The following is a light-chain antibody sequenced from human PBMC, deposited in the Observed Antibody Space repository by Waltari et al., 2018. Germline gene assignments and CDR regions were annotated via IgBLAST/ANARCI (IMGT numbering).Light chain of an antibody. CDR1: SSDVGGYNY. V-gene: IGLV2-11*01. CDR3: CSYAGSYVWV. Sequence: QSALTQPRSVSGSPGQSVTISCTGTSSDVGGYNYVSWYQQHPGKAPKLMIYDVSKRPSGAPARFSGSKSGNTASLTISGPQAEDEADYYCCSYAGSYVWVFGGGTQLTVL. J-gene: IGLJ3*02. CDR2: DVS.